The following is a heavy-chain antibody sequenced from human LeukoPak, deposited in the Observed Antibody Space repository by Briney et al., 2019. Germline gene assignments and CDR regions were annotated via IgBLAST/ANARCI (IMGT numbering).Heavy chain of an antibody. Sequence: GGSLRLSCAASGFTFSSYAMTWVRQAPGKGLEWVSVISASGGTTYYADSVKGRFTISRDSSKNTLYLQMNSLRAEDTAIYYCAKDGAPQQLVIGGGRGPLVTVSS. CDR2: ISASGGTT. V-gene: IGHV3-23*01. D-gene: IGHD6-13*01. CDR3: AKDGAPQQLVIG. CDR1: GFTFSSYA. J-gene: IGHJ4*02.